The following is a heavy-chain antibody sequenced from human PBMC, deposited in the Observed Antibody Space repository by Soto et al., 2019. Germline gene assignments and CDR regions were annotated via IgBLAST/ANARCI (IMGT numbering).Heavy chain of an antibody. V-gene: IGHV3-33*08. CDR1: GFTFKTYS. CDR2: IWYDGTQK. D-gene: IGHD4-17*01. CDR3: ARAGGTTVTGLWHFDS. Sequence: PGGSLRLSCYASGFTFKTYSMHWVRQPPGKGLEWLAAIWYDGTQKYYADSVKGRFIISRDNSKKTLYLEMNSLRAEDTAVYYCARAGGTTVTGLWHFDSWGQGTLVTVSS. J-gene: IGHJ4*02.